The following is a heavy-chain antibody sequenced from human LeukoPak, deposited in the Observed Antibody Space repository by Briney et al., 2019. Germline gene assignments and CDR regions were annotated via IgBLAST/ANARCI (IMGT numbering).Heavy chain of an antibody. CDR3: ARGRARGVIRGKYYFDY. CDR1: GFTFSSYS. V-gene: IGHV3-21*01. CDR2: ISSSSSYI. J-gene: IGHJ4*02. D-gene: IGHD3-10*01. Sequence: GGSLRLSCAASGFTFSSYSMNWVRQAPGKGLEWVSSISSSSSYIYYADSVKGRFTISRDNAKNSLYLQMNSLRAEDTAVYYCARGRARGVIRGKYYFDYWGQGTLVTVSS.